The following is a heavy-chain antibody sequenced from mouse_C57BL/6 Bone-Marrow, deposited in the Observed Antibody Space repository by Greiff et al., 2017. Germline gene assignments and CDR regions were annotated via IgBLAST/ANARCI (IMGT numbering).Heavy chain of an antibody. CDR2: IYPGDGDT. J-gene: IGHJ3*01. V-gene: IGHV1-82*01. Sequence: VKLVESGPELVKPGASVKISCKASGYAFSSSWMNWVKQRPGKGLEWIGRIYPGDGDTNYNGKFKGKATLTADKSSSTAYMQLSSLTSEDSAVYFCATYCSSQQAWFAYWGQGTLVTVSA. D-gene: IGHD1-1*01. CDR1: GYAFSSSW. CDR3: ATYCSSQQAWFAY.